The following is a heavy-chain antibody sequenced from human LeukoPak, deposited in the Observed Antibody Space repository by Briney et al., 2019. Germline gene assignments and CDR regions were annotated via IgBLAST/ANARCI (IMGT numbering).Heavy chain of an antibody. V-gene: IGHV4-39*01. Sequence: SETLSLTCTVSGGSISSSSYYWGWIRQPPGKGLEWIGSIYYSGSTYYNPSLQSRVTISVDTSKNQFSLQLSSVTAADTAVYYCARGESDSSGYSFDYWGQGTLVTVSS. CDR2: IYYSGST. CDR3: ARGESDSSGYSFDY. J-gene: IGHJ4*02. D-gene: IGHD3-22*01. CDR1: GGSISSSSYY.